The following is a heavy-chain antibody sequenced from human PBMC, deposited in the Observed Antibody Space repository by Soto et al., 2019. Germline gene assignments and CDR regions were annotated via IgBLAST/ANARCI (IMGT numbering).Heavy chain of an antibody. CDR3: TTIRWGSYYYGMDV. J-gene: IGHJ6*02. D-gene: IGHD7-27*01. CDR2: IKSKTDGGTT. Sequence: GGSLRLSCAASGFTFSNAWMSWVRQAPGKGLEWVGRIKSKTDGGTTDYAAPVKGRFTISRDDSKNTLYLQMNSLKTEDTAVYYCTTIRWGSYYYGMDVWGQGTTVTVSS. CDR1: GFTFSNAW. V-gene: IGHV3-15*01.